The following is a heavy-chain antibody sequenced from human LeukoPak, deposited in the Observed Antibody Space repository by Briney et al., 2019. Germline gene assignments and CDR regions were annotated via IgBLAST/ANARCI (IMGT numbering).Heavy chain of an antibody. J-gene: IGHJ5*02. CDR2: IGYDGSTK. CDR3: TRELAS. CDR1: GISFSSYG. V-gene: IGHV3-30*02. Sequence: GGSLRLSCAASGISFSSYGMHWVRQRQAPGKGLEWVAFIGYDGSTKHADSVKGRFTISRDNAKNSLYLQMNSLRVDDTAVYYCTRELASWGQGTLVTVSS.